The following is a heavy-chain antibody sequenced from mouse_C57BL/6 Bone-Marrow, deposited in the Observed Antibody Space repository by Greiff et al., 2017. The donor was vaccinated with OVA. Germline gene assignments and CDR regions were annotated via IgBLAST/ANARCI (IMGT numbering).Heavy chain of an antibody. V-gene: IGHV5-6*01. Sequence: EVQRVESGGDLVKPGGSLKLSCAASGFTFSSYGMSWVRKTPDKRLEWVATISSGGSYTYYPDSVKGRFTISRDNAKNTLYLQMSSLKSEDTAMYYCASHMVPCYWYFDVWGTGTTVTVSS. CDR3: ASHMVPCYWYFDV. D-gene: IGHD2-1*01. J-gene: IGHJ1*03. CDR1: GFTFSSYG. CDR2: ISSGGSYT.